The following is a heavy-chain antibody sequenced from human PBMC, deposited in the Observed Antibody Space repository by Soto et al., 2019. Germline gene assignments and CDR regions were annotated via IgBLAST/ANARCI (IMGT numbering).Heavy chain of an antibody. CDR1: GVSMSSYY. Sequence: ETLSLTCTVPGVSMSSYYWTWIRQPAGKGLEWIGLVYSSGGTHYNPSLKSRVTISLDTSKNQFSLRLLSVTDADTAVYYCARGQRFSDWFDPWGQGTLVTVYS. CDR3: ARGQRFSDWFDP. D-gene: IGHD3-3*01. V-gene: IGHV4-4*07. J-gene: IGHJ5*02. CDR2: VYSSGGT.